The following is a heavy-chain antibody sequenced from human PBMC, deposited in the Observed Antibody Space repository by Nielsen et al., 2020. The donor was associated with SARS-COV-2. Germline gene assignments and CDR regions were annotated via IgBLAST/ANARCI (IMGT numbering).Heavy chain of an antibody. CDR2: ISWNSGSR. J-gene: IGHJ4*02. CDR1: GFTFDDYA. V-gene: IGHV3-9*01. D-gene: IGHD3-3*01. Sequence: GGSLRLSCVASGFTFDDYAMHWVRQAPGKGLEWVSGISWNSGSRGYVDSVKGRFTISRDNAKNSMSLQMNSLTAEDTAVYYCARVAFWSGYDYWGQGALVTVSS. CDR3: ARVAFWSGYDY.